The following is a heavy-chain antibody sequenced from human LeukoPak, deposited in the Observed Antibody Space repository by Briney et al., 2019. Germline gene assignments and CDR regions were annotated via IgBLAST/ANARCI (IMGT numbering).Heavy chain of an antibody. V-gene: IGHV3-66*01. Sequence: GSLRLSCAASGFTFSSYAMSWVRQAPGKGLEWVSVLYTGGTTYYADSVKGRFTISRDNSKNAVYLDMNSLRAEDTAVYYCARAVDIVATTPFDLWGQGTMVTVSS. CDR1: GFTFSSYA. CDR2: LYTGGTT. CDR3: ARAVDIVATTPFDL. D-gene: IGHD5-12*01. J-gene: IGHJ3*01.